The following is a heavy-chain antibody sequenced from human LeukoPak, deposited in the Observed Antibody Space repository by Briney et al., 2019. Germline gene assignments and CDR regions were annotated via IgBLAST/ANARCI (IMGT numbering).Heavy chain of an antibody. CDR1: GFTFSSYS. CDR3: ARGQTRIEL. D-gene: IGHD2/OR15-2a*01. Sequence: PGGSLRLSCAASGFTFSSYSMNWVRQAPGKGLEWVSSISSSSSYIYHADSVKGRFTISRDNAKNSLYLQMNSLRAEDTAVYYCARGQTRIELWGQGTLVTVSS. CDR2: ISSSSSYI. J-gene: IGHJ4*02. V-gene: IGHV3-21*01.